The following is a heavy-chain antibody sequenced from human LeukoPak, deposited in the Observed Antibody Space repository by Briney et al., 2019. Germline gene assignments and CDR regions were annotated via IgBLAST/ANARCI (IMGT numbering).Heavy chain of an antibody. CDR2: IYYSGST. CDR3: ARDPLGATDLDY. V-gene: IGHV4-39*07. Sequence: SETLSLTCTVSGGSISSSYYYWGWIRQPPGKGLEWIGSIYYSGSTYYNPPLKSRVTISVDTSKNQFSLKLSSVTAADTAVYYCARDPLGATDLDYWGQGTLVTVSS. J-gene: IGHJ4*02. D-gene: IGHD1-26*01. CDR1: GGSISSSYYY.